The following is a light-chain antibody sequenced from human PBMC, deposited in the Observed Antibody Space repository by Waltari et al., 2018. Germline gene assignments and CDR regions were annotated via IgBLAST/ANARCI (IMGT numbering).Light chain of an antibody. Sequence: EIVLTQSPGTLSLSPGERATLSCRASQSVSRALAWYQQKPGQAPRLLIYGTSNRATGIPNRLGGGGSGTDFSLTISGLGPEDVAVYFCQHYVRLPATFGQGTKVEIK. CDR3: QHYVRLPAT. CDR1: QSVSRA. V-gene: IGKV3-20*01. CDR2: GTS. J-gene: IGKJ1*01.